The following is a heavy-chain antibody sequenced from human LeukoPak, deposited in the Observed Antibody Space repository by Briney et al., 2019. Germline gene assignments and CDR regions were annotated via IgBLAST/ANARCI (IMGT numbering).Heavy chain of an antibody. D-gene: IGHD2-2*01. Sequence: ASVKVSCKTSGYTFTGYYMHWVRQAPAQGLEWMGWINPDSGATNYAQKFQGRVTMTRDTSISTAYMELSRLRSDDTAVYYCARGEGCSSTRCYYYYYMDVWGKGTTVTVSS. J-gene: IGHJ6*03. CDR1: GYTFTGYY. CDR3: ARGEGCSSTRCYYYYYMDV. V-gene: IGHV1-2*02. CDR2: INPDSGAT.